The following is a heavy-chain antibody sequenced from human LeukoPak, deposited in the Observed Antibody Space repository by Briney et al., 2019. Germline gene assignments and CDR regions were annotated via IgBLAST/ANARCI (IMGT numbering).Heavy chain of an antibody. V-gene: IGHV3-23*01. CDR1: GFTFSSYA. CDR3: ARDLSGYYGSADY. J-gene: IGHJ4*02. CDR2: ISGSGGST. Sequence: PGGSLRLSCAASGFTFSSYAMSWVRQAPGKGLEWVSAISGSGGSTYYADSVKGRFTISRDNSKNTLYLQMSSLRVEDTAVYYCARDLSGYYGSADYWGQGTLVTVSS. D-gene: IGHD3-10*01.